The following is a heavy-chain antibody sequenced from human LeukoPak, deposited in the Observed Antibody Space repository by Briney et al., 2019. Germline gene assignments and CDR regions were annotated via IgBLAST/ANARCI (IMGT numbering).Heavy chain of an antibody. CDR2: INGDGTST. V-gene: IGHV3-74*01. CDR1: GFTFSTSW. Sequence: GGSLRLSCAASGFTFSTSWMHWVRQAPGKGLVWVARINGDGTSTSYADSVKGRFTISRDNAKNTLYLRMNSLRAEDTAVYYCARNYDYWGQGTLVTVSS. J-gene: IGHJ4*02. CDR3: ARNYDY.